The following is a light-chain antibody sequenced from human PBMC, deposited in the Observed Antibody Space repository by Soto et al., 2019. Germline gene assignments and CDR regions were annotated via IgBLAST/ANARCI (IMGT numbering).Light chain of an antibody. V-gene: IGLV2-14*01. CDR1: SSDVGGYNY. CDR3: SSYTSSSTPYV. Sequence: SVLSQPASVSGSPCQLIAISTTGTSSDVGGYNYVSWYQQHPGKAPKLMIYAVSNRPSGVSNRFSGSKPGNTASLTISGLQAEDEADYSCSSYTSSSTPYVFGTGTKSPS. J-gene: IGLJ1*01. CDR2: AVS.